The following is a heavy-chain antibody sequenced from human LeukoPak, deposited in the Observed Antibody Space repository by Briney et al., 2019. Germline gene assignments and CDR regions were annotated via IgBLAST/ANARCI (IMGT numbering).Heavy chain of an antibody. J-gene: IGHJ4*02. CDR1: GFSLSTSGVG. Sequence: SGPTLVKPTQTLTLTCTFSGFSLSTSGVGVGWIRQPPGKALEWLALIYWNDDKRYSPSPKSRLTITKDTSKNQVALTMTNMDPVDTATYYCAHRPGGSSYYYGHSYYFDYWGQGTLVTVSS. D-gene: IGHD3-22*01. V-gene: IGHV2-5*01. CDR3: AHRPGGSSYYYGHSYYFDY. CDR2: IYWNDDK.